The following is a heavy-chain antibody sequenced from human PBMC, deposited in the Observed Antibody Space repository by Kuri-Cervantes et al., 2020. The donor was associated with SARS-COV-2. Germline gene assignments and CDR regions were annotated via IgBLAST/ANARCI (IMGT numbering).Heavy chain of an antibody. CDR3: ARDPPSYYYMDV. CDR1: GFSLSRYT. J-gene: IGHJ6*03. Sequence: LSLTCAASGFSLSRYTMNWVRQAPGKALEWVSSISGSGSYIYYADSVNGRFTISRDNSKNALYLQMGSLRAEDMAVYYCARDPPSYYYMDVWGKGTTVTVSS. CDR2: ISGSGSYI. V-gene: IGHV3-21*01.